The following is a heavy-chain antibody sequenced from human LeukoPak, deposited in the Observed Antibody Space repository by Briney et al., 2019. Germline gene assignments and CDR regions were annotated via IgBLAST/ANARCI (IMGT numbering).Heavy chain of an antibody. V-gene: IGHV3-30-3*01. J-gene: IGHJ4*02. CDR2: ISYDGSNK. CDR1: GFTFSSYA. Sequence: GGSLRLSCAASGFTFSSYAMHWVRQAPGKGLEWVAVISYDGSNKYYADSVKGRFTISRDNSKNTLYLQMNSLRAEDTAVYYCARGLGMAGQDYFDYWGQGTLVTVSS. CDR3: ARGLGMAGQDYFDY. D-gene: IGHD7-27*01.